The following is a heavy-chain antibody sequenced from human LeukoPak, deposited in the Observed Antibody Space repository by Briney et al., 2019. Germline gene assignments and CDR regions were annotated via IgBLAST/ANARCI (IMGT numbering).Heavy chain of an antibody. V-gene: IGHV4-59*08. D-gene: IGHD6-6*01. J-gene: IGHJ4*02. CDR2: VYYTGST. CDR3: ARHFAYSSSSYFDY. CDR1: GGSVSNYY. Sequence: SETLSLTCSVSGGSVSNYYWSWIRQPPGKGLEWIGYVYYTGSTNYNPSLKSRVTMFEDKSKNQFSLRLYSVTVADTAVYYCARHFAYSSSSYFDYWGQGTLVTVSS.